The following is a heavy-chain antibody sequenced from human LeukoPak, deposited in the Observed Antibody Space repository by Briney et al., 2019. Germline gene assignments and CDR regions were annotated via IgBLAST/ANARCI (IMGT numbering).Heavy chain of an antibody. Sequence: GGSLRLSCAASGFTFSSYAMHWVRQAPGKGLEYVSAISSNGGSTYYANPVKGRFTISRDNSKNTLYLQMGSLRAEDMAVYYCARDRYGDSYFDYWGQGTLVTVSS. J-gene: IGHJ4*02. V-gene: IGHV3-64*01. CDR2: ISSNGGST. CDR1: GFTFSSYA. D-gene: IGHD4-17*01. CDR3: ARDRYGDSYFDY.